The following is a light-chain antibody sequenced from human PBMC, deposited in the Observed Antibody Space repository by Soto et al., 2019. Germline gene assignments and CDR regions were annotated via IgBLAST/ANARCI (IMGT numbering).Light chain of an antibody. Sequence: EIVLKQSPGTLSLSPGERATLSCRGSQSVSSSYLAWYQQKPGQAPRLLIYGASSRATGIPDRFSGSGSGTDFTLTISRLEPEDFAVYYCQQYGSSLITFGQGTRLEI. CDR2: GAS. J-gene: IGKJ5*01. CDR1: QSVSSSY. V-gene: IGKV3-20*01. CDR3: QQYGSSLIT.